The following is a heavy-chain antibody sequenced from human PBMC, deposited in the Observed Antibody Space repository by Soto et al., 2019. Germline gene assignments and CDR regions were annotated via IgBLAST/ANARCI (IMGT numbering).Heavy chain of an antibody. CDR2: ISLRGDTT. V-gene: IGHV3-23*01. CDR1: GFIFNTYA. D-gene: IGHD3-10*01. J-gene: IGHJ4*02. Sequence: PGGSLRLSCAVSGFIFNTYAMTWVRRAPGKGLEWVSAISLRGDTTDYADSVEGRFTISRDNSKNTLYLQMNSLRAEDTAVYYCTKGQSYSRFDYWGQGTLVTVSS. CDR3: TKGQSYSRFDY.